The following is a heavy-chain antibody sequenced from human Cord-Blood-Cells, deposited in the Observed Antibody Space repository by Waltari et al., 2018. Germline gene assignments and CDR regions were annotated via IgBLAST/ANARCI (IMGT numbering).Heavy chain of an antibody. CDR3: AREVYKEYSSSSYAFDI. J-gene: IGHJ3*02. D-gene: IGHD6-6*01. CDR1: GGSISSSSYY. V-gene: IGHV4-39*01. Sequence: QLQLQESGPGLVKPSETLSLTCTVSGGSISSSSYYWGWIRQPPGKGLEWLGRIYYSGSTYSNPSLKSRVTISVDTSKDQFSLKLSYVTAADMAVYYCAREVYKEYSSSSYAFDIWGQGTMVTVSS. CDR2: IYYSGST.